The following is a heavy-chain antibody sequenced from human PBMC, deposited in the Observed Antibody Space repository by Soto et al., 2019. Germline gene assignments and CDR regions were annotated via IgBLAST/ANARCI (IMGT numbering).Heavy chain of an antibody. CDR3: AKGGTMIVVVKHYFDY. D-gene: IGHD3-22*01. V-gene: IGHV3-23*01. J-gene: IGHJ4*02. Sequence: EVQLLESGGGLVQPGGSLRLSCAASGFTFSSYAMSWVRQAPGKGLEWVSAISGSGGSTYYADSVKGRFTISRDNSKNTLNLQMNSLTAEDTAVYYCAKGGTMIVVVKHYFDYWGQGTLVTVSS. CDR1: GFTFSSYA. CDR2: ISGSGGST.